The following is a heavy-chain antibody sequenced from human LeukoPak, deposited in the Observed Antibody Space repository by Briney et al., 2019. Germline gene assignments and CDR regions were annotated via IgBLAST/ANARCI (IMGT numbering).Heavy chain of an antibody. CDR3: ARFYTTSQYGSGYMDV. V-gene: IGHV4-39*01. D-gene: IGHD3-10*01. CDR1: GGSISNSSYY. CDR2: MSYSGST. J-gene: IGHJ6*03. Sequence: PSETLSLTCTVSGGSISNSSYYWGWIRQPPGKGLEWIGSMSYSGSTYYNPSLKSRVTIAVDTSKTQFSLKLSSVTAADTAVYYCARFYTTSQYGSGYMDVWGKGTTVTVSS.